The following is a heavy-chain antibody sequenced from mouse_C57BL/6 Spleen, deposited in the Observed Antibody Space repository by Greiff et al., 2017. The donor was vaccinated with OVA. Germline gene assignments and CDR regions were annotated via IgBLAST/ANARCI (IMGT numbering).Heavy chain of an antibody. CDR3: ARSGYYGSRSIYWYFDV. CDR1: GYTFTSYW. J-gene: IGHJ1*03. CDR2: LDPSDSYT. Sequence: QVQLQQPGAELVMPGASVKLSCKASGYTFTSYWMHWVKQRPGQGLEWIGELDPSDSYTNYNQKFKGKSTLTVDKSSSTAYMQLSSLTSEDSAVYYCARSGYYGSRSIYWYFDVWGTGTTVTVSS. V-gene: IGHV1-69*01. D-gene: IGHD1-1*01.